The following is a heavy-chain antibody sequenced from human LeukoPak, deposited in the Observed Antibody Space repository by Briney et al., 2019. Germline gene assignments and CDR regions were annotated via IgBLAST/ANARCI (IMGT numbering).Heavy chain of an antibody. D-gene: IGHD5-18*01. CDR2: IDWDDDK. CDR3: ARIYVDTAMGNNWFDP. V-gene: IGHV2-70*11. Sequence: ESGPTLVNPTQTLTLTCTFSGFPLSTSGMCVSWIRQPPGKALEWLARIDWDDDKYYSTSLKTRLTISKDTSKNQVVLTMTNMDPVDTATYYCARIYVDTAMGNNWFDPWGQGTLVTVSS. CDR1: GFPLSTSGMC. J-gene: IGHJ5*02.